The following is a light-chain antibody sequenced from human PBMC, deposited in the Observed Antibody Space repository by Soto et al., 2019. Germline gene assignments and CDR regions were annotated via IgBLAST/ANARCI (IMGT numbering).Light chain of an antibody. V-gene: IGKV1-5*03. J-gene: IGKJ1*01. CDR2: KAS. CDR3: QQYNSYWT. Sequence: DIQMTQSPSTLYASVGDIVTITCRASQSISSWLAWYQQKPGKAPKLLIYKASSLESGVPSRFSGSGSGTEFTLTISSLQPDDFATYYCQQYNSYWTFGQGTKVEIK. CDR1: QSISSW.